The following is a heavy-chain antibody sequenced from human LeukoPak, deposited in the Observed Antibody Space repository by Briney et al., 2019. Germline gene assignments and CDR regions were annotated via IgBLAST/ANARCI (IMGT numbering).Heavy chain of an antibody. CDR1: GFTFSDYY. D-gene: IGHD3-16*01. J-gene: IGHJ3*02. CDR3: ACFEGLADAFDI. CDR2: ISSSGSTI. V-gene: IGHV3-11*04. Sequence: GGSLRLSCAASGFTFSDYYMSWIRRAPGKGLEWVSYISSSGSTIYYADSVKGRFTISRDNAKNSLYLQMNSLRAEDTAVYYCACFEGLADAFDIWGQGTMVTVSS.